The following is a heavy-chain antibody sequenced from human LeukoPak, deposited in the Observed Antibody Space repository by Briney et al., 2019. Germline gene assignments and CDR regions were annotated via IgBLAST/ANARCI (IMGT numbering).Heavy chain of an antibody. CDR3: ASSSVVITAFDI. CDR1: GGSISSGGYS. Sequence: SETLSLTCAVSGGSISSGGYSWSWIRQPPGKGLEWIGYIYHSGSTYYNPSLKSRVTISVDRSKNQSSLKLSSVTAADTAVYYCASSSVVITAFDIWGQGTMVTVSS. V-gene: IGHV4-30-2*01. CDR2: IYHSGST. J-gene: IGHJ3*02. D-gene: IGHD2-15*01.